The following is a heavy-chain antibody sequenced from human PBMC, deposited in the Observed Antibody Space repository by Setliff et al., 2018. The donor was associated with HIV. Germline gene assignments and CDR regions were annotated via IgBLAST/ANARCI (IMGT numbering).Heavy chain of an antibody. CDR2: VSWNSGSI. CDR3: VRDGGLRGYSYGWPDF. D-gene: IGHD5-18*01. J-gene: IGHJ4*02. CDR1: GFTFDDYA. V-gene: IGHV3-9*03. Sequence: PGGSLRLSCAASGFTFDDYAMHWVRQAPGKGLEWVSGVSWNSGSIGYAGSVKGRFTISRDNAKNSLYLQMNRLRVEDMALYYCVRDGGLRGYSYGWPDFWGQGTQVTVSS.